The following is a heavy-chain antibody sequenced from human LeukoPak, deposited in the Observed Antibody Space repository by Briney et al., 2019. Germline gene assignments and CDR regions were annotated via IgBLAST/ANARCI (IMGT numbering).Heavy chain of an antibody. CDR3: AARGSYDAFDI. J-gene: IGHJ3*02. CDR1: GGSISSGGYY. D-gene: IGHD3-10*01. CDR2: IYYSGST. Sequence: PSETLSLTCAVSGGSISSGGYYWSWIRQPPGKGLEWIGYIYYSGSTNYNPSLKSRVTISVDTSKNQFSLKLSSVTAADTAVYYCAARGSYDAFDIWGQGTMVTVSS. V-gene: IGHV4-61*08.